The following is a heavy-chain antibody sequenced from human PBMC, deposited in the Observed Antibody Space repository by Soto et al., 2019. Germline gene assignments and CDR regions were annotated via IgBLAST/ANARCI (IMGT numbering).Heavy chain of an antibody. CDR3: ARGGYDFWSGYYYYMDV. D-gene: IGHD3-3*01. V-gene: IGHV1-8*01. Sequence: ASVKVSCKASGYTFTSYDINWVRQATGQGLEWMGWMNPNSGNTGYAQKFQGRVTMTRNTSISTAYMELSSLRSEDTAVYYCARGGYDFWSGYYYYMDVWGKGTTVTVSS. CDR2: MNPNSGNT. CDR1: GYTFTSYD. J-gene: IGHJ6*03.